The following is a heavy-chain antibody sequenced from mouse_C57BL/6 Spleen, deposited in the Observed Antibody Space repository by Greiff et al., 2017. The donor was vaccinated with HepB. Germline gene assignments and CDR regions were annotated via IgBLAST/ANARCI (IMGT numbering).Heavy chain of an antibody. J-gene: IGHJ3*01. CDR1: GYTFTGYW. D-gene: IGHD2-4*01. CDR3: ARGGVYDYDPLIAY. Sequence: VKLVESGAELMKPGASVKLSCKATGYTFTGYWIEWVKQRPGHGLEWIGEILPGSGSTNYNEKFKGKATFTADTSSNTAYMQLSSLTTEDSAIYYCARGGVYDYDPLIAYWGQGALVTVSA. V-gene: IGHV1-9*01. CDR2: ILPGSGST.